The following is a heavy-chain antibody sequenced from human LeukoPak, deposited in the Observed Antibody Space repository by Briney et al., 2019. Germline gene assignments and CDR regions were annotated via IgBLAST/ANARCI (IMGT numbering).Heavy chain of an antibody. D-gene: IGHD3-10*01. Sequence: GESLRLSCAASGFTFTSYAMSWVRQAPGKGLEWVSVLTGDGNTYYADSVKGRFTNSRDDSKNTLFLQMNSLRAEDTAVYFCARDMGPTYDAFDIWGQGTMVTVSS. CDR3: ARDMGPTYDAFDI. CDR1: GFTFTSYA. CDR2: LTGDGNT. V-gene: IGHV3-23*01. J-gene: IGHJ3*02.